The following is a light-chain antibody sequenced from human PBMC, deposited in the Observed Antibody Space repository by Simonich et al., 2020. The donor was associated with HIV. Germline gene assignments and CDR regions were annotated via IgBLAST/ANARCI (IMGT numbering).Light chain of an antibody. Sequence: QTVVTQEPSFSVSPGGTVTLTCDLSSGSVSTSYYPSWYQQTPGQAPRTLIYSTNTRSSGVPDRFSGSILGNKAALTITGAQADDEPDYYCVLYMGSGISVFGGGTKLTVL. CDR2: STN. J-gene: IGLJ3*02. V-gene: IGLV8-61*01. CDR1: SGSVSTSYY. CDR3: VLYMGSGISV.